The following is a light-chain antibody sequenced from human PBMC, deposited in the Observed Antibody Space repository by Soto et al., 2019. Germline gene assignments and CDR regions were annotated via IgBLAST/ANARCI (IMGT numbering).Light chain of an antibody. CDR3: QQLNSYPSST. J-gene: IGKJ4*01. CDR2: DAS. Sequence: EIVLTQSPATLSLSPGERATLSCRASQSVSSYLAWYQQKPGQAPRLLIYDASNRATGIPARFSGSGSGTDFTLTISSLQPEDFATYYCQQLNSYPSSTFGGGTKVEIK. V-gene: IGKV3-11*01. CDR1: QSVSSY.